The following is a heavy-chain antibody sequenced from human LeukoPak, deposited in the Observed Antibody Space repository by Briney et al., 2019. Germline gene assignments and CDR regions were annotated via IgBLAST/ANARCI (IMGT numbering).Heavy chain of an antibody. CDR3: ARAEMATIRGWFDP. D-gene: IGHD5-24*01. J-gene: IGHJ5*02. CDR2: IIPILGIA. Sequence: SVKVSCKASGGTFSSYAISWVRQAPGQGLEWMGRIIPILGIANYAQKFQGRVTITADKSTSTAYMELSSLRSEDTAVYYCARAEMATIRGWFDPWGQGTLVTVSS. V-gene: IGHV1-69*04. CDR1: GGTFSSYA.